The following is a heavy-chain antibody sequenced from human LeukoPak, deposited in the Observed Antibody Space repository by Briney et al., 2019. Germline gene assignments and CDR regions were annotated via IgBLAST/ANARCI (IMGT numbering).Heavy chain of an antibody. V-gene: IGHV1-8*02. CDR3: ARGRIAAAGDYYYYYMDV. D-gene: IGHD6-13*01. Sequence: ASVKVSCKASGYTFTSYAMNWVRQAPGQGLEWMGWINPNSGGTNYAQKFQGRVTMTRNTSISTAYMELSSLRSEDTAVYYCARGRIAAAGDYYYYYMDVWGKGTTVTISS. CDR2: INPNSGGT. CDR1: GYTFTSYA. J-gene: IGHJ6*03.